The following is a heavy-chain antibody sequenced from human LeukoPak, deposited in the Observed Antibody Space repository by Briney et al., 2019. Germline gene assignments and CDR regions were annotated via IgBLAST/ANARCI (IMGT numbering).Heavy chain of an antibody. V-gene: IGHV1-69*02. D-gene: IGHD3-22*01. CDR1: GGTFSSYT. Sequence: SVKVSCKASGGTFSSYTISWVRQAPGQGLEWMGRIIPILGIANYAQKFQGRVTITADKSTSTAYMELSSLRSEDTAVYYCASRYYYDSSGYYYRSSDYWGQGTLVTVSS. CDR2: IIPILGIA. J-gene: IGHJ4*02. CDR3: ASRYYYDSSGYYYRSSDY.